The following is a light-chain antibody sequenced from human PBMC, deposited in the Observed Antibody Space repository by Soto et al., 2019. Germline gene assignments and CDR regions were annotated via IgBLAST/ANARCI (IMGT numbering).Light chain of an antibody. CDR3: LQRRMWPIT. V-gene: IGKV3-11*01. Sequence: EVVLTQSPVTLSLSPGERATLSCRASQSFRGLLAWYQQKPGQAPRLLIYDAYNRATGIPPRFSGSGSGTDFTLTISSLEPEDSAVYYCLQRRMWPITFGQGTRLEIK. CDR2: DAY. J-gene: IGKJ5*01. CDR1: QSFRGL.